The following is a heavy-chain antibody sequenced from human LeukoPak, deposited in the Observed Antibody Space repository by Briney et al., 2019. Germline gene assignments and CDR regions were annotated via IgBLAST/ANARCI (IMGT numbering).Heavy chain of an antibody. CDR3: VRATANGSGRAYDH. CDR1: GESMIGHY. J-gene: IGHJ4*02. Sequence: SETLSLTCAVSGESMIGHYWTWIRQPPGKRLEWIGEIHHSGDTNSNPSLKNRVTMSIQMSKNQFYLKVKSVTAADTAVYYCVRATANGSGRAYDHWAQGNLVPVSS. V-gene: IGHV4-34*10. CDR2: IHHSGDT. D-gene: IGHD3-10*01.